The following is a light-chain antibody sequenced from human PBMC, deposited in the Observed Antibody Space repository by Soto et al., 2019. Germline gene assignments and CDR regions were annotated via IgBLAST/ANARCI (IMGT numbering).Light chain of an antibody. CDR2: GAS. Sequence: EMVMTQSPATLSVSPGERATLSCRASQNVGNNLVWYQQKPGQAPRLLIYGASTRAAGIPDRFSGSGSGTDFTLTISRLEPEDFAVYYCQQYGSSPPVTFGGGTKVDIK. CDR3: QQYGSSPPVT. J-gene: IGKJ4*01. V-gene: IGKV3-20*01. CDR1: QNVGNN.